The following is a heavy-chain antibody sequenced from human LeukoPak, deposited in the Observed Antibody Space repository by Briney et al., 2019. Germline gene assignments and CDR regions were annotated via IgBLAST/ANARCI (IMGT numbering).Heavy chain of an antibody. V-gene: IGHV1-2*02. CDR3: ARVGPPSDTGYVAFDI. CDR1: GYTFTGYY. CDR2: INPNSGGT. J-gene: IGHJ3*02. D-gene: IGHD3-9*01. Sequence: ASVKVSCKASGYTFTGYYIHWVRQAPGQRLEWMGWINPNSGGTKYAQKFQGRVTMTRDPSISTAYMELRRLRSDDTAVYYCARVGPPSDTGYVAFDIWGQGTMVTVSS.